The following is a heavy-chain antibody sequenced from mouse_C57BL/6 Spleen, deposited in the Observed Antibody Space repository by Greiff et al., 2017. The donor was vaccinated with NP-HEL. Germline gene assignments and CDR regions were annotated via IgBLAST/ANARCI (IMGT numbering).Heavy chain of an antibody. CDR2: FYPGSGSI. Sequence: QVHVKQSGAELVKPGASVKLSCKASGYTFTEYTIHWVKQRSGQGLEWIGWFYPGSGSIKYNEKFKDKATLTADKSSSTVDMGLSRLTSEDSAVYFCARHRQGTGSYWYFDVWGTGTTVTVSS. CDR3: ARHRQGTGSYWYFDV. CDR1: GYTFTEYT. J-gene: IGHJ1*03. V-gene: IGHV1-62-2*01. D-gene: IGHD4-1*01.